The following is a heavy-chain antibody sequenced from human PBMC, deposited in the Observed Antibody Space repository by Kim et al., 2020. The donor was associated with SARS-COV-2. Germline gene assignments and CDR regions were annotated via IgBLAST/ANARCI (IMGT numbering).Heavy chain of an antibody. CDR3: ARGGYYDSSGLGDY. CDR2: ISYDGSNK. CDR1: GFTFSSYA. J-gene: IGHJ4*02. V-gene: IGHV3-30*04. Sequence: GGSLRLSCAASGFTFSSYAMHWVRQAPGKGLEWVAVISYDGSNKYYADSVKGRFTISRDNSKNTLYLQMNSLRAEDTAVYYCARGGYYDSSGLGDYWGQGTLVTVSS. D-gene: IGHD3-22*01.